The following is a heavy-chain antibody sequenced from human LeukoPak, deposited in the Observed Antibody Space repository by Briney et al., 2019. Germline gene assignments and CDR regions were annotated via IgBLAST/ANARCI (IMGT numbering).Heavy chain of an antibody. D-gene: IGHD2-21*02. CDR1: GGSISSSNW. J-gene: IGHJ5*02. V-gene: IGHV4-4*02. Sequence: QPSETLSLTCAVSGGSISSSNWWSWVRQPPGKGLEWIGEIYHSGSTNYNPSLKSRVTISVDKSKNQFSLKLSSVTAADTAVYYCARHPLGLVVTDLSARGNWFDPWGQGTLVTVSS. CDR3: ARHPLGLVVTDLSARGNWFDP. CDR2: IYHSGST.